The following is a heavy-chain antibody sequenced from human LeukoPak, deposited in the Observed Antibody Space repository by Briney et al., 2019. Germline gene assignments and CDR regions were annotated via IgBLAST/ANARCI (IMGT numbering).Heavy chain of an antibody. J-gene: IGHJ3*02. CDR3: ARRVTITMLVAPGAFDI. V-gene: IGHV4-39*07. D-gene: IGHD3-22*01. Sequence: SETLSLTCTVSGGSISSSNHYWGWIRQPPGKGLEWMGSMYYSGGTYSNPSLKSRVSMSVDTSKDQFSLKLSSVTAADTAGYYCARRVTITMLVAPGAFDIWGQGTMVIVSS. CDR1: GGSISSSNHY. CDR2: MYYSGGT.